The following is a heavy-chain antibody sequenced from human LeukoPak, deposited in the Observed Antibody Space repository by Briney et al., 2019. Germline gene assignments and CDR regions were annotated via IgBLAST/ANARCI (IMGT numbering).Heavy chain of an antibody. CDR3: ARDRGGSYLQGYFLH. CDR2: ISYDGGKK. J-gene: IGHJ1*01. CDR1: GFTFSSHD. Sequence: GRSLRLSCAASGFTFSSHDMHWVRQAPGKGLEWVAIISYDGGKKDYADSVKGRFSVSRDNSNNTLNLQMNSLRVEDTAVYYCARDRGGSYLQGYFLHWGQGSLVIVSS. D-gene: IGHD1-26*01. V-gene: IGHV3-33*05.